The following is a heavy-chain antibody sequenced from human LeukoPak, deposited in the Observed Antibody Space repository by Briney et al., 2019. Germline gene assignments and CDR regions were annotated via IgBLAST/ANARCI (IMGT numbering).Heavy chain of an antibody. J-gene: IGHJ5*02. CDR3: ARRASSYCSSTSCLYNWFDP. CDR2: IYYSGST. CDR1: GGSISSSSYY. D-gene: IGHD2-2*01. Sequence: TSETLSLTCTVSGGSISSSSYYWGWIRQPPGKGLEWIGSIYYSGSTYYNPSLKSRVTISVDTSKNQFSLKLSSVTAADTAVYYCARRASSYCSSTSCLYNWFDPWGQGTLVTVSS. V-gene: IGHV4-39*01.